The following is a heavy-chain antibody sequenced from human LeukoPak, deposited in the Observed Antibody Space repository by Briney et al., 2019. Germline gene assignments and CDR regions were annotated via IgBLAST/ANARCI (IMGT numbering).Heavy chain of an antibody. CDR1: GGSISSSSYY. CDR3: ARVSRDYYDSSGYYDFDY. D-gene: IGHD3-22*01. Sequence: SETLSLTCTVSGGSISSSSYYWGWIRQPPGKGLEWIGSIYYSGSTYYNPSLKSRVTISVDMSKNQFSLKLSSVTAADTAVYYCARVSRDYYDSSGYYDFDYWGQGTLVTVSS. CDR2: IYYSGST. V-gene: IGHV4-39*07. J-gene: IGHJ4*02.